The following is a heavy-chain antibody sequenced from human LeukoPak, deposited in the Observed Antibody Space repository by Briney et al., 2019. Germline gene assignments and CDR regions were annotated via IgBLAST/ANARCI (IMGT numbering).Heavy chain of an antibody. CDR3: ARQGWYSSDY. Sequence: PSETLSLTCAVYGGSFSGYYWSWIRQPPGKGLEWIGEIYHSGSTNYNPSLKSRVTISVDKSKNQFSLKLSSVTAADTAVYYCARQGWYSSDYWGQGTLVTVSS. V-gene: IGHV4-34*01. D-gene: IGHD6-13*01. CDR1: GGSFSGYY. CDR2: IYHSGST. J-gene: IGHJ4*02.